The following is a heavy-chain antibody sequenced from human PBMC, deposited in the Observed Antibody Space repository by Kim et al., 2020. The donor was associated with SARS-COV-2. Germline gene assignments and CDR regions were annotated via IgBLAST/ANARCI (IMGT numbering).Heavy chain of an antibody. V-gene: IGHV3-23*01. CDR2: ISGSGGST. J-gene: IGHJ4*02. Sequence: GGSLRLSCAASGFTFSSYAMSWVRQAPGKGLEWVSAISGSGGSTYYADSVKGRFTISRDNSKNTLYLQMNSLRAEDTAVYYCAKDRSSGYYRDPEKLIDYWGQGTLVTVSS. D-gene: IGHD3-22*01. CDR1: GFTFSSYA. CDR3: AKDRSSGYYRDPEKLIDY.